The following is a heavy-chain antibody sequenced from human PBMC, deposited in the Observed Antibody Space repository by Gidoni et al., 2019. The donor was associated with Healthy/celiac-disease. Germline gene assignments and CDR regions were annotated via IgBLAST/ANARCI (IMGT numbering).Heavy chain of an antibody. CDR3: LGESYSFDY. D-gene: IGHD3-16*01. Sequence: EVQLVASGGGLIQPGGPLSISCAASGFTVRRNYLSWVRQAPGKGREWASVIDSGSSTYYADTVKGRFTITRDNSKDTLYLQMNSLRAGDTAVYYCLGESYSFDYWGQGTLVTVSS. V-gene: IGHV3-53*01. CDR2: IDSGSST. J-gene: IGHJ4*02. CDR1: GFTVRRNY.